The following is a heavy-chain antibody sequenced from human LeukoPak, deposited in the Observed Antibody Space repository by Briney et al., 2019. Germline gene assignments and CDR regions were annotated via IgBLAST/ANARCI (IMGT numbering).Heavy chain of an antibody. CDR3: ARRRYYDGSGYLE. CDR2: IYYSGRT. V-gene: IGHV4-39*01. D-gene: IGHD3-22*01. Sequence: SETLSLTCSVSGDSVSRSDSYWDWIRQPPGKGLEWIGTIYYSGRTYYSPSLKSRVTMSVDPSNNQFSLNLRSVTAADTALYYCARRRYYDGSGYLEWGQGTVLSVFS. CDR1: GDSVSRSDSY. J-gene: IGHJ1*01.